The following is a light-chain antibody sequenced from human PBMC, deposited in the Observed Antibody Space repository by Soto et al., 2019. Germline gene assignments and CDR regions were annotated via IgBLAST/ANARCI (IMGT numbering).Light chain of an antibody. CDR1: SSNIGSNT. CDR3: AAGDDSLNGFYV. Sequence: QSALTQPPSASGTPGQRVTISCSGSSSNIGSNTVNWYQQLPGTAPRLLIYSNNQRPSGVPDRFSGSKSGTSASLAISGPQFEDEADYYWAAGDDSLNGFYVFGTGTKVTVL. V-gene: IGLV1-44*01. CDR2: SNN. J-gene: IGLJ1*01.